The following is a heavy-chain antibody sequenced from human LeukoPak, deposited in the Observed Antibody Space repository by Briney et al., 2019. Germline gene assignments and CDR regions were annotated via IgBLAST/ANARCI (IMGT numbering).Heavy chain of an antibody. CDR1: GFTFSSYA. J-gene: IGHJ4*02. V-gene: IGHV3-23*01. Sequence: GGSLRLPCAASGFTFSSYAMSWVRQAPGKGLEWVSAISGSGGSTYYADSVKGRFTISRDNSKNTLYLQMSSLRTEDTAVYYCAKDLSYGSYSFDSWGQGALVTVSS. D-gene: IGHD3-10*01. CDR2: ISGSGGST. CDR3: AKDLSYGSYSFDS.